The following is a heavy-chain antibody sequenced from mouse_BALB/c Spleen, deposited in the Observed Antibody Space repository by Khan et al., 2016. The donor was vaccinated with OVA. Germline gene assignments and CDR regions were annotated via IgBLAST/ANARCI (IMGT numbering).Heavy chain of an antibody. CDR3: AKWGYVYAVDY. J-gene: IGHJ4*01. D-gene: IGHD2-2*01. V-gene: IGHV2-3*01. CDR2: IWGDGST. Sequence: QVQLKQSGPGLVAPSQSLSITCTVSGFSLTSYGVNWVRQPPGKGLEWLGVIWGDGSTNYHSALISRLSISKDNSKSQLFLKLNSLQTDDTATEYWAKWGYVYAVDYWGQGTSVTVSS. CDR1: GFSLTSYG.